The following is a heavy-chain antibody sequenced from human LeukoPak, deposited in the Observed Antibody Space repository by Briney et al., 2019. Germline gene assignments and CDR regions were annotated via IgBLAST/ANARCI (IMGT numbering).Heavy chain of an antibody. D-gene: IGHD3-22*01. J-gene: IGHJ4*02. Sequence: GGSLRLSCAASGFTFSSYWMSWVRQAPGKGLEWVANIKQDGSEKYYVDSVKGRFTISRDNAKNSLYLQMNSLRAEDTAVYYCARDGYDSSGYRDYYFDHWGQGTLVTVSS. CDR2: IKQDGSEK. CDR3: ARDGYDSSGYRDYYFDH. CDR1: GFTFSSYW. V-gene: IGHV3-7*01.